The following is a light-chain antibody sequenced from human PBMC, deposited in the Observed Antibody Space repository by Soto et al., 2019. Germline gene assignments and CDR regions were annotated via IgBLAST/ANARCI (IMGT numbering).Light chain of an antibody. CDR3: SSYTSSSTLYV. CDR2: DVS. CDR1: SSDVGGYNY. V-gene: IGLV2-14*01. J-gene: IGLJ1*01. Sequence: QSVLTQPASVSGSPGQSITISCTGTSSDVGGYNYVSWYQQHPGKVPKRMIYDVSNRPSGVSNRFSGSKSGNTASLTISGLQAEDEADYYCSSYTSSSTLYVFGTGTKLTVL.